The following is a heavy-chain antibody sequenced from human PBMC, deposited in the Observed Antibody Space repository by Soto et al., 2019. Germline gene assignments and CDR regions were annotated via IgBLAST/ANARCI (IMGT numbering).Heavy chain of an antibody. D-gene: IGHD3-3*01. CDR3: AREETYYDFWSGYYSHYYYYMDV. CDR1: GGSFSGYY. J-gene: IGHJ6*03. CDR2: INHSGRT. Sequence: PSETLSLTCAVYGGSFSGYYWSWIRQPPGKGLEWIGEINHSGRTNYNPSLKSRVTISVDTSKNQFSLKLSSVTAADTAVFYCAREETYYDFWSGYYSHYYYYMDVWGKGTTVS. V-gene: IGHV4-34*01.